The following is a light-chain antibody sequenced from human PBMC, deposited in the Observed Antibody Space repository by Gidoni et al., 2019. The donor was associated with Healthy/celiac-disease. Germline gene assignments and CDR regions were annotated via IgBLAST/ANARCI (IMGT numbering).Light chain of an antibody. J-gene: IGLJ3*02. CDR3: GSDAGSYTWV. CDR2: DVS. Sequence: QSALTQPRSVSGSPGQSVTISCTGTSSDVGGYNYVSWYQQHPGKAPKLMIYDVSKRPSGVPDRFSGTKSGNTASLTISGLQAEDEADYYCGSDAGSYTWVFGGGTKLTVL. V-gene: IGLV2-11*01. CDR1: SSDVGGYNY.